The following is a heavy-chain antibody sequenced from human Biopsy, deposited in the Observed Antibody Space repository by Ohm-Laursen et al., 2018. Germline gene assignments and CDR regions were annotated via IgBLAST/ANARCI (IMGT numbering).Heavy chain of an antibody. D-gene: IGHD6-19*01. J-gene: IGHJ3*02. CDR1: GFTVSSNH. CDR3: ARSGWPENDAFDI. V-gene: IGHV3-53*01. Sequence: SLRLSCTATGFTVSSNHMSWVRQAPGKGLERVSVIYSGGSTYYADSVKGRFTISRDNSKNTLYLQMNSLRAEDTAVYYCARSGWPENDAFDIWGQGTMVTVSS. CDR2: IYSGGST.